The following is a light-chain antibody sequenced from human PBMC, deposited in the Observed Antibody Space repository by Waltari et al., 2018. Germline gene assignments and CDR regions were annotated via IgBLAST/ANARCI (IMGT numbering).Light chain of an antibody. CDR1: SSDVGGYNH. J-gene: IGLJ2*01. V-gene: IGLV2-14*01. CDR2: EVT. Sequence: QSALTQPASVSGSPGQSITISCTGTSSDVGGYNHVSWYQHHPGKAPKLIIYEVTNRPSGVCGRLCVSKSGNTASLTISGLQAEDEADYYCSSYRANSPVVFGGGTKLTVL. CDR3: SSYRANSPVV.